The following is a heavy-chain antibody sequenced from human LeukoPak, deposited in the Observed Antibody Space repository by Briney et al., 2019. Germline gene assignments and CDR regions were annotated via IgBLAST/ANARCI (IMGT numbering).Heavy chain of an antibody. CDR3: ATKAGNFQERVSLDY. Sequence: PGGSLRLSCVVSGLTFSHHWVHWVRQVPGKGLVWVSHTNNEGTDTRYADSVRGRFTISRDNAKNTVYLQMNSLSPEDAALYYCATKAGNFQERVSLDYWGQGTLVTVSS. CDR2: TNNEGTDT. V-gene: IGHV3-74*01. CDR1: GLTFSHHW. D-gene: IGHD1-1*01. J-gene: IGHJ4*02.